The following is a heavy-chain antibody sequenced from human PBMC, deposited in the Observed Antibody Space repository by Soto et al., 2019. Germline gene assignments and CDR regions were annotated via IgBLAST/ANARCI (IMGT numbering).Heavy chain of an antibody. CDR2: NYYSGST. D-gene: IGHD3-22*01. Sequence: PSETLSLTCTVSGGSISSGDYYWRWIRQPPGKGLERIGYNYYSGSTYYIPSLKSLVTISVDTSKNQFSLKLSSVTSADTAVYYCARVRATMMSRFDPGGQGTLVTVS. V-gene: IGHV4-30-4*01. CDR3: ARVRATMMSRFDP. J-gene: IGHJ5*02. CDR1: GGSISSGDYY.